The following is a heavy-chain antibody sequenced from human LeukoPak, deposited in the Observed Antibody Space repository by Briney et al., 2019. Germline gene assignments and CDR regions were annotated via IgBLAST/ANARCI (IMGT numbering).Heavy chain of an antibody. CDR1: GGSITSDH. CDR3: ARDPDGYNPGWFDY. D-gene: IGHD5-24*01. CDR2: IYYSGST. V-gene: IGHV4-59*01. Sequence: SETLPLTCTVSGGSITSDHWNWIRQPPGKGLEWIGYIYYSGSTNYNPSLKSRVTISVDTSKNQFSLKLSSVTAADTAVYYCARDPDGYNPGWFDYWGQGTLVTVSS. J-gene: IGHJ4*02.